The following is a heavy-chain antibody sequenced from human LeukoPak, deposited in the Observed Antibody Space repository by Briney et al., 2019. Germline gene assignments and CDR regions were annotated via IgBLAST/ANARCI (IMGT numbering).Heavy chain of an antibody. V-gene: IGHV3-43D*03. D-gene: IGHD4-11*01. Sequence: GGPLRLSCAASGFTFDDYAKHCVRQAPGKGVEWVSLISWDGGSTYSADSVKGRFTISRDNSKISLYLQMNSLRAEDTALYYCAKGTTVTTQGIFYYWGQGTLVTVSS. CDR1: GFTFDDYA. CDR2: ISWDGGST. CDR3: AKGTTVTTQGIFYY. J-gene: IGHJ4*02.